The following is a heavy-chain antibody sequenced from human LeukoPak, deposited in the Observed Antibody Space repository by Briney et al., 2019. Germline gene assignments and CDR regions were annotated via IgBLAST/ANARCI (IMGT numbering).Heavy chain of an antibody. CDR3: ATGYSSTWYYFDY. CDR2: IYTSGST. Sequence: SETLSLTCTVSGGSISNYYWSWIRQPAGKGLEWIGRIYTSGSTNYNPSLKSRVTISVDKSKNQFSLKLSSVTAADTAVYYCATGYSSTWYYFDYWGQGTLVTVSS. CDR1: GGSISNYY. V-gene: IGHV4-4*07. D-gene: IGHD6-13*01. J-gene: IGHJ4*02.